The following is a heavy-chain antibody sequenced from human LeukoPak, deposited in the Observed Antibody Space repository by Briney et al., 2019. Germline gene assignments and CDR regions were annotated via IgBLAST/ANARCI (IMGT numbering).Heavy chain of an antibody. Sequence: ASVKVSCKASGYTFTGYYMHWVRQAPGQGLEWMGRINPNSGGINYAQKFQGRVTITRDTSANIVYVELSSLISEDTAVYYCARPRASSPGNWFDSWGQGTLVAVSS. D-gene: IGHD6-13*01. CDR2: INPNSGGI. V-gene: IGHV1-2*06. CDR1: GYTFTGYY. J-gene: IGHJ5*01. CDR3: ARPRASSPGNWFDS.